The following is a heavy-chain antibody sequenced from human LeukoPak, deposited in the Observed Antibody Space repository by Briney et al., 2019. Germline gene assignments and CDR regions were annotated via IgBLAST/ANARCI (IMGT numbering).Heavy chain of an antibody. CDR2: INHSGST. CDR1: GGSFSGYY. D-gene: IGHD2-15*01. Sequence: PETLSLTCAVYGGSFSGYYWSWIRQPPGKGLEWIGEINHSGSTNYNPSLKSRVTISVDTSKNQFSLKLSSVTAADTAVYYCARGPSTRYCSGGSCYHANWFDPWGQGTLVTVSS. V-gene: IGHV4-34*01. J-gene: IGHJ5*02. CDR3: ARGPSTRYCSGGSCYHANWFDP.